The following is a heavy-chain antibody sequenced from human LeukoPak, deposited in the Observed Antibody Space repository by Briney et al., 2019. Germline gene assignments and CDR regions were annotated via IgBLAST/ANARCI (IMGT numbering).Heavy chain of an antibody. Sequence: GGSLRLSCTASGFTFNSYWMQWFRQDPGKGLVWVSCISTDGSTTRYADSVKGRFTISRDNAKSTLYLQMNSLRAENTAVYYCARDYARAVEYWGQGTLATVSS. CDR1: GFTFNSYW. CDR3: ARDYARAVEY. CDR2: ISTDGSTT. V-gene: IGHV3-74*01. J-gene: IGHJ4*02. D-gene: IGHD2-2*01.